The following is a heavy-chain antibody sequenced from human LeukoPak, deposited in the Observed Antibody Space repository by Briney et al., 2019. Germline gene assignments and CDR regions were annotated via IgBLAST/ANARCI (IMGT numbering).Heavy chain of an antibody. CDR2: INEDGSQK. CDR1: GFSFSNYW. D-gene: IGHD2-2*01. Sequence: GGSLRLSCSVSGFSFSNYWMSWVRQAPGKGLEWVASINEDGSQKQYVDSVKGRFTISRDNAKNSLYLQVNSLRAEDTAVYYCATGRSMPTWGQGTLVTVSS. J-gene: IGHJ5*02. CDR3: ATGRSMPT. V-gene: IGHV3-7*01.